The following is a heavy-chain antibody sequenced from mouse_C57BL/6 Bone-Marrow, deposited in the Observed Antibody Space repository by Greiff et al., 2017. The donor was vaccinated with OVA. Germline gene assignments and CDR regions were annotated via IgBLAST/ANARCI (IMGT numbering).Heavy chain of an antibody. CDR1: GYTFTSYW. V-gene: IGHV1-55*01. J-gene: IGHJ2*01. CDR2: LYPGSGST. Sequence: VQLQQPGAELVKPGASVKMSCKASGYTFTSYWITWVKQRPGQGLAWIGDLYPGSGSTNYNEKFKSKATLTVDTSSSTAYMQLRSLTSEDDAVANCDRGFDYDEEDWGQGTTLTVSS. D-gene: IGHD2-4*01. CDR3: DRGFDYDEED.